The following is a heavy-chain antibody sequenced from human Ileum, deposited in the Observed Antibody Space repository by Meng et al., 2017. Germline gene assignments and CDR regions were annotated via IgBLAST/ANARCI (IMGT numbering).Heavy chain of an antibody. V-gene: IGHV4-34*01. J-gene: IGHJ4*02. CDR3: ARGYSLWAY. CDR2: IDHSGST. CDR1: GGSFSGYY. Sequence: SETLSLTCDVYGGSFSGYYWSWIRQPPGKGLEWIGEIDHSGSTNLNPSLRSRVTISVDTSKNQFSLKMSSVTAADTAVYYCARGYSLWAYWGQGTRVTVSS. D-gene: IGHD5-18*01.